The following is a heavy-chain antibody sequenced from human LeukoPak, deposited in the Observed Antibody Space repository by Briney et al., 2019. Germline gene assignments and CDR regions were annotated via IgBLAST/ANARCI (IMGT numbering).Heavy chain of an antibody. CDR1: GFTFSSYS. J-gene: IGHJ3*02. D-gene: IGHD1-26*01. CDR2: IRSSSSYI. CDR3: ARVRGGSGRSYAADAFDI. V-gene: IGHV3-21*01. Sequence: GGSLRLSCAASGFTFSSYSMNWVRQAPGKGLEWVSSIRSSSSYIYYADSVKGRFTISRDNAKSTLYLQMNSLRADDTAVFYCARVRGGSGRSYAADAFDIWGQGTMVTVSS.